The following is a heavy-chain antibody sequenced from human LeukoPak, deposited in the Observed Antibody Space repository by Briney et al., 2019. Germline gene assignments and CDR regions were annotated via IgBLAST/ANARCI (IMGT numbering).Heavy chain of an antibody. V-gene: IGHV3-30*02. CDR3: AKDTPTTGYHLDS. Sequence: GGSLRLSCAASGFTFSSYEMNWVRQAPGKGLEWVAFIRYDGSDKSYADSVKGRFTISRDNSENTLYLQINSLRVEDTAVYYCAKDTPTTGYHLDSWGQGTLVTVSS. D-gene: IGHD1-1*01. CDR1: GFTFSSYE. CDR2: IRYDGSDK. J-gene: IGHJ4*02.